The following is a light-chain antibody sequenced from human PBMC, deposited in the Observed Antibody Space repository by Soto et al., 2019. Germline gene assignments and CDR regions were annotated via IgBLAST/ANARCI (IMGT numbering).Light chain of an antibody. Sequence: QSVLPNPASVSGSPGRSITTSCPEPTGDVGSYNLVSWYQHHPGKAPKLIIYEGSKRPSGVSNRFSGSKSGNTASLTISGLQAEDEADYYCCSYAGSSTPVVFGGGTKLTVL. V-gene: IGLV2-23*01. CDR3: CSYAGSSTPVV. J-gene: IGLJ2*01. CDR2: EGS. CDR1: TGDVGSYNL.